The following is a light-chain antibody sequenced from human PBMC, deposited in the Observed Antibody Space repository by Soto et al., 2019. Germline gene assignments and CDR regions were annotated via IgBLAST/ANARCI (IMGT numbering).Light chain of an antibody. V-gene: IGLV3-25*03. J-gene: IGLJ1*01. CDR1: VLAKQY. Sequence: SYELTQPPSVSVSPGQTARITCSGDVLAKQYAYWYQQKPGHAPVLVIYKDSERPSGIPERFSGSSSGTTVTLTISGVQAEDEADYYCQSADISGPYVFGIGTKLTVL. CDR2: KDS. CDR3: QSADISGPYV.